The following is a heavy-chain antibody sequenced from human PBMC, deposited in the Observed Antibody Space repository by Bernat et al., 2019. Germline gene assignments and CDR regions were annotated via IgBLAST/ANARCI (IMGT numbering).Heavy chain of an antibody. CDR1: GGSFSGYY. CDR3: ARGAVAGTTGGFDY. J-gene: IGHJ4*02. CDR2: INHSGST. V-gene: IGHV4-34*01. Sequence: QVQLQQWGAGLLKPSETLSLTCAVYGGSFSGYYWSWIRQPPGKGLEWIGEINHSGSTNYNPSLKSRVTISVDTSKNQFSLKLSSVTAADTAVYYCARGAVAGTTGGFDYWGQGTPVTVSS. D-gene: IGHD6-19*01.